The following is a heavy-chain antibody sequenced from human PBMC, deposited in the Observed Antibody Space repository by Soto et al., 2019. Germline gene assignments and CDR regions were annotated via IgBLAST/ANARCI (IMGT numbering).Heavy chain of an antibody. Sequence: SETLCLTCAVYGGSFSGYYWSWIRQPPGKGLEWIGEINHSGSTNYNPSLKSRVTISVDTSKNQFSLKLSSVTAADTAVYYCARRGGYGDYYWFDPWGQGTLVTVSS. CDR2: INHSGST. J-gene: IGHJ5*02. CDR3: ARRGGYGDYYWFDP. D-gene: IGHD4-17*01. V-gene: IGHV4-34*01. CDR1: GGSFSGYY.